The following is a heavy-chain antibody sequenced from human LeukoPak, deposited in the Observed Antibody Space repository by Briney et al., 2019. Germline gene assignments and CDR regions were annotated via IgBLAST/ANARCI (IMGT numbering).Heavy chain of an antibody. V-gene: IGHV3-33*01. CDR1: GFTFSSYG. J-gene: IGHJ2*01. Sequence: GGSLRLSCAASGFTFSSYGMHWVRQAPGKGLEWVAVIWYDGSNKYYADSVKGRFTISRDNSKNTLYLQMNSLRAEDTAVYYCARAPVTAMRYWYFDLWGRGTLVTVSS. D-gene: IGHD5-18*01. CDR3: ARAPVTAMRYWYFDL. CDR2: IWYDGSNK.